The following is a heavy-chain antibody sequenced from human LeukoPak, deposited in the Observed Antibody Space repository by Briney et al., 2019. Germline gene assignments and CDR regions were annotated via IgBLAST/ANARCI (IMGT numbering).Heavy chain of an antibody. V-gene: IGHV4-59*01. Sequence: SETLSLTCTVSGGSISGYYWNWFRQPPGKGLEWIGYIYYSGSTNFNPSLKSRVTISVDTSKNQFSLNLRSVTAADTAMCYCARIDSGGYGYFDYWGQGTLATVSS. CDR1: GGSISGYY. J-gene: IGHJ4*02. CDR3: ARIDSGGYGYFDY. D-gene: IGHD3-22*01. CDR2: IYYSGST.